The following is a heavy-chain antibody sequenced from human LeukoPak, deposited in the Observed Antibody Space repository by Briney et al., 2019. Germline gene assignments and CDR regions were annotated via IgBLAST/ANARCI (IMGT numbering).Heavy chain of an antibody. Sequence: PGGSLRLSCAASGFTFSSYWMSWVRQAPGKGLGWVANIKQDGSEKYYVDSVKGRFTISRDNAKNSLYLQMNSLRVAAEDTAVYYCARIGTAGIDYWGQGTLVTVSS. D-gene: IGHD6-13*01. CDR3: ARIGTAGIDY. CDR1: GFTFSSYW. V-gene: IGHV3-7*01. CDR2: IKQDGSEK. J-gene: IGHJ4*02.